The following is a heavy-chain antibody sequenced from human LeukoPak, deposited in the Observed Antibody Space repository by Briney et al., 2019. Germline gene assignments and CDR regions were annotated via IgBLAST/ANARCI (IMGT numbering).Heavy chain of an antibody. CDR1: GFILRAYT. Sequence: GGSLRLSCVAPGFILRAYTMNWVRQAPGKGLEWVSSISGSSSYIYYADSVTGRSTISRDNAKNSVYLQMNSLTAEDTAVYYCARDRNYYGSGSYYIRSHYYGMDVWGQGTTVTVSS. J-gene: IGHJ6*02. CDR3: ARDRNYYGSGSYYIRSHYYGMDV. CDR2: ISGSSSYI. V-gene: IGHV3-21*01. D-gene: IGHD3-10*01.